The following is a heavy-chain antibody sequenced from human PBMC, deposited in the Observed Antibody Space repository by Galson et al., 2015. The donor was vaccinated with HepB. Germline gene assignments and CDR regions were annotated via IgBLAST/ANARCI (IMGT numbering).Heavy chain of an antibody. CDR1: GFTFSDYY. CDR3: ARYYGGNLDY. Sequence: SLRLSCAAPGFTFSDYYMSWIRQAPGKGLEWVSYISSSSSYTNYADSVKGRFTISRDNAKNSLYLQMNSLRAEITSVYYCARYYGGNLDYWGQGTLVTVSS. D-gene: IGHD4-23*01. J-gene: IGHJ4*02. V-gene: IGHV3-11*03. CDR2: ISSSSSYT.